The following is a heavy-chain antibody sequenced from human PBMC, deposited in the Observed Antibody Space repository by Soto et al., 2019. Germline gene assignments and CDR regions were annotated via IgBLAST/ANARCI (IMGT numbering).Heavy chain of an antibody. CDR2: INPSRTTP. J-gene: IGHJ6*02. Sequence: QVQLVQSGAEVKKPGASVKVSCKASGYTFTSYYMHWVRQAPGQGLEWMGIINPSRTTPHYAQKLQGRVTTTRNTSTSPDHMELTSLRSEVTAVYYCARPQITRPSYYGIEVWGQGTTVTVSS. CDR3: ARPQITRPSYYGIEV. CDR1: GYTFTSYY. V-gene: IGHV1-46*04.